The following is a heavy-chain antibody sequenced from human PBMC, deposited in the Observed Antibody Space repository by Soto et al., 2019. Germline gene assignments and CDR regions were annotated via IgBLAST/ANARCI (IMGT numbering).Heavy chain of an antibody. Sequence: SETLSLTCTVSGGSISSYYWSWIRQPPRKGLKWIGYIYYSGTTNYNPSLKSRVTISVDTSKNQFSLKLSSVTAADTAVYYCARDLLWFGESGYYYYGMDVWGQGTTVTVSS. D-gene: IGHD3-10*01. CDR2: IYYSGTT. V-gene: IGHV4-59*12. CDR1: GGSISSYY. J-gene: IGHJ6*02. CDR3: ARDLLWFGESGYYYYGMDV.